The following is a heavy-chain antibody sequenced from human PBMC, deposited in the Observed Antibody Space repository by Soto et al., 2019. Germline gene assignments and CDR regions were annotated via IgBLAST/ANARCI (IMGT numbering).Heavy chain of an antibody. CDR1: GGTFSSYA. V-gene: IGHV1-69*13. CDR3: ARAAMVRGVIITTKDYYYGMDV. CDR2: IIPIFGTA. J-gene: IGHJ6*02. Sequence: SVKVSCKASGGTFSSYAISWVRQAPGQGLEWMGGIIPIFGTANYAQKFQGRVTITADESTSTAYMELSSLRSEDTAVYYCARAAMVRGVIITTKDYYYGMDVWGQGTTVTVSS. D-gene: IGHD3-10*01.